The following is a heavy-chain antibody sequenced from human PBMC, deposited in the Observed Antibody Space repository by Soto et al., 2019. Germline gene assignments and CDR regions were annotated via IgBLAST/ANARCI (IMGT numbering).Heavy chain of an antibody. CDR1: GFTFSNYA. CDR2: VSSDGSNY. Sequence: GGSLRLSCAASGFTFSNYALHWVRQAPGKGLDWVAVVSSDGSNYYYPDSVKGRFTISRDNSKNTLYLQMNSLRVEDTAVYYCTRARGSGYWTYGMDVWGQGTTVTVSS. CDR3: TRARGSGYWTYGMDV. J-gene: IGHJ6*02. V-gene: IGHV3-30-3*01. D-gene: IGHD3-22*01.